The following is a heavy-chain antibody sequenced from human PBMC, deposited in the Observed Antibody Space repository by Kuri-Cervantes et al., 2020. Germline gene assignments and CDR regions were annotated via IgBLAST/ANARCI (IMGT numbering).Heavy chain of an antibody. CDR2: IGTAGDT. CDR1: GFTFSSYD. V-gene: IGHV3-13*01. J-gene: IGHJ6*02. CDR3: ARAMVRGVIPPYYYYGMDV. Sequence: GGSLRLSCAASGFTFSSYDMHWVRQATGKGLEWVSAIGTAGDTYYPGSVKGRFTISRENAKNSLYLQMNSLRAGDKAVYYCARAMVRGVIPPYYYYGMDVWGQGTTVTVSS. D-gene: IGHD3-10*01.